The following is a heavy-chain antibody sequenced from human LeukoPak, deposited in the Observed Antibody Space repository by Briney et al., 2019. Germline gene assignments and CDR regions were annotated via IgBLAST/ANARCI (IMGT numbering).Heavy chain of an antibody. J-gene: IGHJ4*02. CDR2: TYYRSNWYN. D-gene: IGHD6-13*01. CDR1: GDSISSNSAA. CDR3: ARDLAAAGYYFDY. V-gene: IGHV6-1*01. Sequence: SQTLSLTCAVSGDSISSNSAAWNWNRQAPSRGLEWLVRTYYRSNWYNDYAVSVKSRITINPDTSKNQFSLQLNSVTPEDTAVYYCARDLAAAGYYFDYWGQGTLVTVSS.